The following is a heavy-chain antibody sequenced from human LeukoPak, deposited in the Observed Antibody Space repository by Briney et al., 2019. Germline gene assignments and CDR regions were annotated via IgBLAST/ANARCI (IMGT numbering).Heavy chain of an antibody. Sequence: GGSLRLSCAASGFTFSSYWMSWVRQAPGKGLEWVANIKLDGSEKYYVDSVKGRFTISRDNAKNSMYLQMNSLRAEDTAVYYCARGRSYDSRATNGYWGQGTLVTVSS. CDR3: ARGRSYDSRATNGY. D-gene: IGHD3-22*01. CDR1: GFTFSSYW. V-gene: IGHV3-7*01. J-gene: IGHJ4*02. CDR2: IKLDGSEK.